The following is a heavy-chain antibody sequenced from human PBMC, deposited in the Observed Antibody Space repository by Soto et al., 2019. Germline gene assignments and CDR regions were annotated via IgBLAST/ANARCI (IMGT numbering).Heavy chain of an antibody. D-gene: IGHD4-17*01. CDR2: IYWDDDK. J-gene: IGHJ4*02. V-gene: IGHV2-5*02. Sequence: QITLKESGPTLVKPTQTLTLTCTISGFSLSTSGVGVGWIRQPPGKDLEWLSLIYWDDDKRSSPSLRVRLTVNKRSSNIQVVLTITNIAPVATATYYCGYSNRYGDYIIEYGGQGTLLTFSS. CDR1: GFSLSTSGVG. CDR3: GYSNRYGDYIIEY.